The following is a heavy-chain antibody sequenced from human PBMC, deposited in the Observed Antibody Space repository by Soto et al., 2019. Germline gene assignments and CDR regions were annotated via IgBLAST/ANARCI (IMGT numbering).Heavy chain of an antibody. D-gene: IGHD3-10*01. J-gene: IGHJ4*02. CDR1: GGSISSSYYY. CDR3: ARPGNYGSGSYLYYLDY. Sequence: QLQLQESGPGLVKPSETLSLTCTVSGGSISSSYYYWGWIRQPPGKGLEWIGSIYYSGSTYYNPSLKSRGTISVDTSKNQFSLKLSSVTAADTAVYYCARPGNYGSGSYLYYLDYWGQGTLVTVSS. V-gene: IGHV4-39*01. CDR2: IYYSGST.